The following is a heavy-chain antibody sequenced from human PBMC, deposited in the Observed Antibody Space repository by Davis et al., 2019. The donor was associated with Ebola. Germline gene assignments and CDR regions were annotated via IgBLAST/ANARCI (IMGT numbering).Heavy chain of an antibody. Sequence: PGGSLRLSCAASGFTFSRYNMNWVRQAPGKGLEWVSSISSSSYYIYYADSLKGRFTISRDNAKNSLYLQMNSLRAEDTAVYHCARGGYYDSSGYSHEAFDIWGQGTMVTVSS. CDR2: ISSSSYYI. CDR1: GFTFSRYN. J-gene: IGHJ3*02. D-gene: IGHD3-22*01. CDR3: ARGGYYDSSGYSHEAFDI. V-gene: IGHV3-21*01.